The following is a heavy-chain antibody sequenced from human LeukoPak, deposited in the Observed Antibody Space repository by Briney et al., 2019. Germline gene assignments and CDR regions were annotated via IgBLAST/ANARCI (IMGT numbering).Heavy chain of an antibody. D-gene: IGHD3-22*01. CDR3: ARSSYYYDSNRAAFDI. Sequence: SETLSLTCTVSGDSISSYYWSWTRQPPGRGLEWIGYIYYSGSTNYNPSLKSRVTISVGTSKNQFSLKLSSVTAADTAVYYCARSSYYYDSNRAAFDIWGQGTMVTVSS. J-gene: IGHJ3*02. V-gene: IGHV4-59*01. CDR2: IYYSGST. CDR1: GDSISSYY.